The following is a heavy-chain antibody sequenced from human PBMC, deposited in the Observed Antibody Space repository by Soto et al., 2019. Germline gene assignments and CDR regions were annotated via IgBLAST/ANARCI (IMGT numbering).Heavy chain of an antibody. CDR2: MYSGGTT. J-gene: IGHJ4*02. V-gene: IGHV3-53*01. CDR1: GFSVSSHH. Sequence: GGSLRLSCAASGFSVSSHHMSWVRQAPGAGLECISIMYSGGTTYYADSVKGRWTISRDNSKNMLYLQMDNLRAEDTAVYYCARDGREGYPLDYWGQGTLVTVSS. D-gene: IGHD5-12*01. CDR3: ARDGREGYPLDY.